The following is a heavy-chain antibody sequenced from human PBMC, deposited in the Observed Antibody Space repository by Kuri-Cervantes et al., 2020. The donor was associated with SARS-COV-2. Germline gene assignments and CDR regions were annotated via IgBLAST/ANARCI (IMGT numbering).Heavy chain of an antibody. CDR3: VKGSAASRPYYFDS. D-gene: IGHD3-10*01. Sequence: GGSLRLSCAASGITFSSYAMSWVRQAPGKGLEWVSAITDDGGSTYHADSVKGRFTISRDNSKTTLFLQMNSLRAEDTAVYHCVKGSAASRPYYFDSWGQGTLVTVPS. CDR1: GITFSSYA. V-gene: IGHV3-23*01. CDR2: ITDDGGST. J-gene: IGHJ4*02.